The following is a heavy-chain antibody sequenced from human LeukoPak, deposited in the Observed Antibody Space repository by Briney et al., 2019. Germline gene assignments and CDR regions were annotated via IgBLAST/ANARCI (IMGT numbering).Heavy chain of an antibody. D-gene: IGHD5-18*01. CDR3: AKSQYKIQLWWH. V-gene: IGHV1-69*13. CDR2: IIPIFGTA. J-gene: IGHJ4*02. Sequence: SVKVSCKASGGTFSSYAISWVRQAPGQGLEWMGGIIPIFGTANYAQKFQGRVTITADESTSTAYMELSSLRSEDTAVYYCAKSQYKIQLWWHWGQGTLVTVSS. CDR1: GGTFSSYA.